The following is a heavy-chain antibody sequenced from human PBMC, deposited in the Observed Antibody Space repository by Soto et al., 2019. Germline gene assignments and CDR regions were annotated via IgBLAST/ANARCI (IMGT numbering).Heavy chain of an antibody. V-gene: IGHV3-7*01. CDR2: IRQDGGEI. D-gene: IGHD1-26*01. CDR3: ATYSGYVLPMDV. CDR1: GFALSDYW. J-gene: IGHJ6*03. Sequence: GGSLRLSCAASGFALSDYWMTWVRQAPGKGLERVASIRQDGGEIHYVDSVRGRFTISRNNAKDSVYLEMNSLRAEDTAVYYCATYSGYVLPMDVWGKGTTVTVSS.